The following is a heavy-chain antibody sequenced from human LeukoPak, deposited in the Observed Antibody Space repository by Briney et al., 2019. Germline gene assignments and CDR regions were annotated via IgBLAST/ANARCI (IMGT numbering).Heavy chain of an antibody. CDR3: ARSDCSGGSCYRAYFDF. Sequence: SETLSLTCTVSRGSISSYYWSWIRQPPGKGLEWIGYIYYSGSTNYNPSLKSRVTISVDKSKNQFSLKVSSVTAADTAVYYCARSDCSGGSCYRAYFDFWGLGTLVTVSS. D-gene: IGHD2-15*01. V-gene: IGHV4-59*08. J-gene: IGHJ4*02. CDR2: IYYSGST. CDR1: RGSISSYY.